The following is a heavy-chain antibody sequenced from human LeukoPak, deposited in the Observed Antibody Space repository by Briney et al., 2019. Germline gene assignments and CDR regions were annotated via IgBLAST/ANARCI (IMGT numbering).Heavy chain of an antibody. J-gene: IGHJ5*02. V-gene: IGHV1-69*02. CDR2: IIPILGIA. Sequence: ASVKVSCKASGGTFSSYTISWVRQAPGQGLEWMGRIIPILGIANYAQKLQGRVTITADKSTSTAYMELSSLRSEDTAVYYCARVPNTAMVRGYNWFDPWGQGTLVTVSS. CDR3: ARVPNTAMVRGYNWFDP. CDR1: GGTFSSYT. D-gene: IGHD5-18*01.